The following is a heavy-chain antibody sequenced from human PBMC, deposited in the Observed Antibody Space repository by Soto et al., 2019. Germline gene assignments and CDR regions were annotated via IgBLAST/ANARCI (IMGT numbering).Heavy chain of an antibody. J-gene: IGHJ6*02. Sequence: PGESLKISCKGSGYSFTSYWIGWVRQMPGKGLEWMGIIYPGDSDTRYSPSFQGQVTISADKSISTAYLQWSSLKASDTAMYYCARHTSEHPGVPLYGSSSWYREPYYYYGMDVWGQGTTGTVSS. V-gene: IGHV5-51*01. CDR3: ARHTSEHPGVPLYGSSSWYREPYYYYGMDV. CDR2: IYPGDSDT. CDR1: GYSFTSYW. D-gene: IGHD6-13*01.